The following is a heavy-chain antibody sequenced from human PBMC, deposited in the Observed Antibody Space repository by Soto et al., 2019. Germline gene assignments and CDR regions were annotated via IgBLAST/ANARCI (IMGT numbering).Heavy chain of an antibody. CDR3: AKDRRAGGNSAFYFDL. Sequence: GGSLRLSCAASGFKFSNYAMSWVGQAPGKGLEWVSLISATGGGTYYADSVKGRFTISRDNSHNTLYLQVHSLTAEDTAVYYCAKDRRAGGNSAFYFDLWGQGAQVTVT. CDR1: GFKFSNYA. J-gene: IGHJ4*02. CDR2: ISATGGGT. D-gene: IGHD3-16*01. V-gene: IGHV3-23*01.